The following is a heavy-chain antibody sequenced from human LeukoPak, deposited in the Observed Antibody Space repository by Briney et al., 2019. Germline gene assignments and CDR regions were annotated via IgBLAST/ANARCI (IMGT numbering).Heavy chain of an antibody. Sequence: GGSLRLSCVASGFNFDDYGMSWVRQAPGKGLEWVSGINWNGGSTGYADSVKGRFTISRDNAKNSLYLQMNSLRAEDTALYYCARGSIAAAGTWGQGTLVIVSS. V-gene: IGHV3-20*04. J-gene: IGHJ5*02. CDR3: ARGSIAAAGT. D-gene: IGHD6-13*01. CDR1: GFNFDDYG. CDR2: INWNGGST.